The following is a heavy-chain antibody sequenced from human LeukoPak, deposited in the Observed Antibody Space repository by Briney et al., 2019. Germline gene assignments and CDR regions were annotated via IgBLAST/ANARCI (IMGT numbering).Heavy chain of an antibody. J-gene: IGHJ4*02. CDR2: IRSGGSIT. CDR3: ARGRFIAGTTAYYFDY. D-gene: IGHD1-26*01. CDR1: GFTFSSYS. V-gene: IGHV3-48*01. Sequence: GGSLRLSCAVSGFTFSSYSMNWVRQAPGKGLEWVSYIRSGGSITRYADYVKGRFTISRDNAKNSLYLQMNSLRAEDTAVYYCARGRFIAGTTAYYFDYWGQGTLVTVSS.